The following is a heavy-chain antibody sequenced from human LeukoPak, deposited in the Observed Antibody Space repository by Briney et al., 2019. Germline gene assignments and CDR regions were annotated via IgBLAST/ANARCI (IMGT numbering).Heavy chain of an antibody. CDR1: GFSFSNFG. CDR2: IRGDGGDT. Sequence: GGSLRLSCAASGFSFSNFGMAWVRQGPGKGPEWVSTIRGDGGDTHYADSVKGRFTISRDNSKNTLSLQMNSLRADDTAVYYCARDLWDHWGQGTLVTVSS. J-gene: IGHJ4*02. V-gene: IGHV3-23*01. CDR3: ARDLWDH.